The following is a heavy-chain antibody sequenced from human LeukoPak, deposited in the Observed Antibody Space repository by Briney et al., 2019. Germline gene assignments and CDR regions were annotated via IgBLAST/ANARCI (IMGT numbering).Heavy chain of an antibody. D-gene: IGHD2-2*01. CDR2: IIPIFGTA. CDR1: GYTFTGYY. J-gene: IGHJ3*02. Sequence: ASVKVSCKASGYTFTGYYMHWVRQAPGQGLEWMGGIIPIFGTANYAQKFQGRVTITADESTSTAYMELSSLRSEDTAVYYCARDRGDIVVVPAATSSGAFDIWGQGTMVTVSS. V-gene: IGHV1-69*13. CDR3: ARDRGDIVVVPAATSSGAFDI.